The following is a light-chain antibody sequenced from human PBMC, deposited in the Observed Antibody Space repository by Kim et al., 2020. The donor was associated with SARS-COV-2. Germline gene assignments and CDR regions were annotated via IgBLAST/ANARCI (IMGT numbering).Light chain of an antibody. CDR2: QDS. CDR3: QAWDSSAHWV. Sequence: SYELTQPPSVSVSPGQTASITCSGDKLGDKYACWYQQKPGQSPVLVIYQDSTRPSGIPERFSGSNSGNTATLTISGTQATDEADYYCQAWDSSAHWVFGGGTQLTVL. V-gene: IGLV3-1*01. J-gene: IGLJ3*02. CDR1: KLGDKY.